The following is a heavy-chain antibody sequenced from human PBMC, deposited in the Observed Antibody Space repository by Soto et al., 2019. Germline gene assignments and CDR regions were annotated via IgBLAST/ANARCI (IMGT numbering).Heavy chain of an antibody. CDR1: GGSISSSSYY. Sequence: SETLSLTCTVSGGSISSSSYYWGWIRQPPGKGLEWIGSIYYSGSTYYNPSLKSRVTISVDTSKNQFSLKLSSVTAADTAVYYCARQDIVVVPAARGGWFDPWGQGTLVTAPQ. D-gene: IGHD2-2*01. V-gene: IGHV4-39*01. CDR3: ARQDIVVVPAARGGWFDP. J-gene: IGHJ5*02. CDR2: IYYSGST.